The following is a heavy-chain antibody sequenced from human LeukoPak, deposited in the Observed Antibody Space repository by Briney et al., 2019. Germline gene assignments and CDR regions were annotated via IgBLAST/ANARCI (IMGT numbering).Heavy chain of an antibody. Sequence: ASVKVSCKASGYTFTSYGISWVRQAPGQGLEWMGWINPYNRNTNYAQKVQGRLTKTTDTSRSTAYMERRSLRSDDTAGYYCASPDGGDGDQLDYWGQGTLVTVSS. J-gene: IGHJ4*02. CDR3: ASPDGGDGDQLDY. V-gene: IGHV1-18*01. CDR2: INPYNRNT. D-gene: IGHD4-17*01. CDR1: GYTFTSYG.